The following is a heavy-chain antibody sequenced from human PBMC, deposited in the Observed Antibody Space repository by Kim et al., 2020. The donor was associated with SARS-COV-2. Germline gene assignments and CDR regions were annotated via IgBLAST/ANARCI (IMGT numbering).Heavy chain of an antibody. CDR3: ARDLDYDILTGYYRDY. D-gene: IGHD3-9*01. V-gene: IGHV1-46*01. J-gene: IGHJ4*02. Sequence: KFQGRVTMTRDTSTSTVYMELSSLRSEDTAVYYCARDLDYDILTGYYRDYWGQGTLVTVSS.